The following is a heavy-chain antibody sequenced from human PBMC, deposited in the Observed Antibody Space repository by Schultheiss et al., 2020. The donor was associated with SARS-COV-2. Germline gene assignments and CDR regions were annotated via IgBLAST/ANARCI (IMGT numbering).Heavy chain of an antibody. V-gene: IGHV3-23*01. Sequence: GESLKISCAASGFTFTTYTMNWVRQAPGKGLEWVSAITGSGESTNYADSVKGRFTISRDNYKNTVYLQMNSLRAEDTAVYYCAKDIPSWGSAFDCWGQGTLVTVSS. CDR1: GFTFTTYT. CDR2: ITGSGEST. D-gene: IGHD3-10*01. CDR3: AKDIPSWGSAFDC. J-gene: IGHJ4*02.